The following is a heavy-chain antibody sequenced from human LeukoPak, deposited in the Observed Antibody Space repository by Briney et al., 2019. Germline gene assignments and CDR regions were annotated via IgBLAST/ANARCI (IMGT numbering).Heavy chain of an antibody. V-gene: IGHV1-69*04. J-gene: IGHJ4*02. Sequence: GASVKVSCKASGGTFSSYAISWVRQAPGQGLEWMGRIIPILGIANYAQKFQGRVTITADKSTSTAYMELSSLRSEDTAVYYCASGSYYDSSGYYLDYWGQGTLVTVSS. CDR1: GGTFSSYA. CDR3: ASGSYYDSSGYYLDY. D-gene: IGHD3-22*01. CDR2: IIPILGIA.